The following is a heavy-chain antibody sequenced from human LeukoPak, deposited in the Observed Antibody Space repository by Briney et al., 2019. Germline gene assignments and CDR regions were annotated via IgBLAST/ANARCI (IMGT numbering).Heavy chain of an antibody. J-gene: IGHJ4*02. CDR3: VRQGYDSSGYYHFPFDS. Sequence: ASVKVSCKASGYSFTSSGITWVRQAPGQGPEWMGWISKGNTDYAQKFQGRVTMATDTSTSTAYMELRSLRSDDTAVYYCVRQGYDSSGYYHFPFDSWGQGTLVTVSS. V-gene: IGHV1-18*01. CDR2: ISKGNT. CDR1: GYSFTSSG. D-gene: IGHD3-22*01.